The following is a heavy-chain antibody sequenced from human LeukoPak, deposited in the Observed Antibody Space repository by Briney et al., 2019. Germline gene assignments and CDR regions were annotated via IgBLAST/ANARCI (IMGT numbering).Heavy chain of an antibody. D-gene: IGHD2-2*01. CDR1: GFTFSDYY. Sequence: GGSLRLSCAASGFTFSDYYMSWIRQAPGKGLEWVSYISSSSSYTNYADSVKGRLTISRDNAKNSLYLRMNSLRAEDTAVYYCARVRYCSSTSCEGPYYFDYWGQGTLVTVSS. J-gene: IGHJ4*02. CDR2: ISSSSSYT. CDR3: ARVRYCSSTSCEGPYYFDY. V-gene: IGHV3-11*06.